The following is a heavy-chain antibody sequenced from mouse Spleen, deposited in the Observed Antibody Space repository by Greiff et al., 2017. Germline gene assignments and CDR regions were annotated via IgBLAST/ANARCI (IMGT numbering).Heavy chain of an antibody. Sequence: VQLKESGPELVKPGASVKISCKASGYSFTGYYMNWVKQSPEKSLEWIGEINPSTGGTTYNQKFKAKATLTVDKSSSTAYMQLKSLTSEDSSVYYCARGDSKYPLDYWGQGTPLTVSA. CDR1: GYSFTGYY. D-gene: IGHD2-5*01. J-gene: IGHJ2*01. CDR3: ARGDSKYPLDY. V-gene: IGHV1-42*01. CDR2: INPSTGGT.